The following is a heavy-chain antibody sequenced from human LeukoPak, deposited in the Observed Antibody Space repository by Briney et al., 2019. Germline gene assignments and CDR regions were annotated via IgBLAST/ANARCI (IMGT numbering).Heavy chain of an antibody. CDR1: GGSISSYY. V-gene: IGHV4-59*08. CDR2: IYYSGST. J-gene: IGHJ3*02. Sequence: SETLSLTCTVSGGSISSYYWSWVRQPPGKGLEWIGYIYYSGSTNYNPSLKSRVTISVDTSKNQFSLTLSSVTAADTAVYYCARRETIVVVPAAIGSAFDIWGQGTMVTVSS. D-gene: IGHD2-2*02. CDR3: ARRETIVVVPAAIGSAFDI.